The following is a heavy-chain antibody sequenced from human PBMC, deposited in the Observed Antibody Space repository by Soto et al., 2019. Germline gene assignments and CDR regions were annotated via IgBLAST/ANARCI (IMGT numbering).Heavy chain of an antibody. CDR3: ARQRRITMIVVARTPFDY. J-gene: IGHJ4*02. CDR2: IDPSDSCT. V-gene: IGHV5-10-1*01. Sequence: PGESLKISCQGSGYSFTSYWISWVRQMPGKGLEWMGRIDPSDSCTNYSPSFQGHVTISADKSISTAYLQWSSLKASDTAMYYCARQRRITMIVVARTPFDYWGQGTLVTVSS. D-gene: IGHD3-22*01. CDR1: GYSFTSYW.